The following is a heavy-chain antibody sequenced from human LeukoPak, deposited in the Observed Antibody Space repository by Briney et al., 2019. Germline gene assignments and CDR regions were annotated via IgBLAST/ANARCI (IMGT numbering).Heavy chain of an antibody. V-gene: IGHV3-30*04. J-gene: IGHJ4*02. CDR2: ISYDGSNK. CDR3: ARDRGQLVNDY. CDR1: GFTFGSYA. D-gene: IGHD6-13*01. Sequence: RRSLRLSCAASGFTFGSYAMHWGRQAPGKGLEWVAVISYDGSNKYYADSVKGRFTISRDNSKNTLYLQMNSLRAEDTAVYYCARDRGQLVNDYWGQGTLVTVSS.